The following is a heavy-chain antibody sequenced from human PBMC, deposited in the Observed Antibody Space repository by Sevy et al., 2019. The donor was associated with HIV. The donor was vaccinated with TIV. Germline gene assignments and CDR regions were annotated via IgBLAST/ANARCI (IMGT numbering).Heavy chain of an antibody. CDR2: INPSGGST. D-gene: IGHD3-22*01. CDR1: GYTFTSYY. Sequence: ASVKVSCKASGYTFTSYYMHWVRQAPGQGLEWMGIINPSGGSTSYAQKFQGRVTMTRDTSRSTVYMELSSLRSEDTAVYYCARDNQMIVVVGGGPTVDYWGQGTLVTVSS. J-gene: IGHJ4*02. V-gene: IGHV1-46*03. CDR3: ARDNQMIVVVGGGPTVDY.